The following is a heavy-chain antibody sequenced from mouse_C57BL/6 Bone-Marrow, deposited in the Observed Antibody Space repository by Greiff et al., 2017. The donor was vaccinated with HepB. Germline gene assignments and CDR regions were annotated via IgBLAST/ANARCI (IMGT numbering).Heavy chain of an antibody. J-gene: IGHJ2*01. V-gene: IGHV3-6*01. CDR3: AREGGLYYGNYYFDY. CDR2: ISYDGSN. Sequence: EVKLQESGPGLVKPSQSLSLTCSVTGYSITSGYYWNWIRQFPGNKLEWMGYISYDGSNNYNPSLKNRISITRDTSKNQFFLKLNSVTTEDTATYYCAREGGLYYGNYYFDYWGQGTTLTVSS. D-gene: IGHD2-1*01. CDR1: GYSITSGYY.